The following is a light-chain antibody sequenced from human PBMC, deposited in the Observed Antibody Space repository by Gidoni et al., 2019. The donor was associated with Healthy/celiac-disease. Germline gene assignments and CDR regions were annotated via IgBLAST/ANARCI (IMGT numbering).Light chain of an antibody. Sequence: DIQMTQSPPTLSAFVGDRVTITCRASQSISSWLAWYQQQPGKAPKLLISKASTLESGVPSRFSGSGAGTEFALTISSLQPDDFATYYCKQYSSYSWTFXQXTKVEIK. V-gene: IGKV1-5*03. CDR3: KQYSSYSWT. J-gene: IGKJ1*01. CDR2: KAS. CDR1: QSISSW.